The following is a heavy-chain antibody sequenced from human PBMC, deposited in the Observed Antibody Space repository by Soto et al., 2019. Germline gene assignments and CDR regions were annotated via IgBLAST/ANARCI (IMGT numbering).Heavy chain of an antibody. Sequence: PGGSLRLSCAASGFTFSSYWMHWVRQAPGKGLVWVSRINSDGSSTSYADSVKGRFTISRDNAKNTLYLQMNSPRAEDTAVYYCAKDYEERSRRWPAHWGQGTVVTVSS. CDR2: INSDGSST. D-gene: IGHD6-13*01. V-gene: IGHV3-74*01. J-gene: IGHJ4*02. CDR3: AKDYEERSRRWPAH. CDR1: GFTFSSYW.